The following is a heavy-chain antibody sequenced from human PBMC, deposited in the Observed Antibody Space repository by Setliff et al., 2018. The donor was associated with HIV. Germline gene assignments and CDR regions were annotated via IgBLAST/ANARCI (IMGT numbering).Heavy chain of an antibody. CDR2: ISYDGSNK. J-gene: IGHJ4*02. V-gene: IGHV3-30-3*01. D-gene: IGHD2-15*01. CDR1: GFTFSSYA. Sequence: PGGSLRLSCAASGFTFSSYAMRWVRQAPGKGLEWVAVISYDGSNKYYADSVKGRFTISRDNSKNTLYLQMNSLRAEDTAVYYCARGSGGSCYRYWGQGTLVTVSS. CDR3: ARGSGGSCYRY.